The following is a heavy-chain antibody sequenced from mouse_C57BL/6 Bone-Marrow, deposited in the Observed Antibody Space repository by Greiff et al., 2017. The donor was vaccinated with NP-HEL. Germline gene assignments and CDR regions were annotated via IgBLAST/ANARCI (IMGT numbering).Heavy chain of an antibody. CDR1: GFTFSSYG. Sequence: EVKVVESGGDLVKPGGSLKLSCAASGFTFSSYGMSWVRQTPDKRLEWVATISSGGSYTYYPDSVKGRFTISRDNAKNTLYLQMSSLKSEDTAMYYCASSDYFDYWGQGTTLTVSS. J-gene: IGHJ2*01. CDR3: ASSDYFDY. V-gene: IGHV5-6*01. CDR2: ISSGGSYT.